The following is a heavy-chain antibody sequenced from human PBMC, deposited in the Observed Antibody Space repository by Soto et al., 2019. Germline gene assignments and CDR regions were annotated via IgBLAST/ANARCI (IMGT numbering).Heavy chain of an antibody. D-gene: IGHD3-10*01. Sequence: SETLSLTCAVSGVSLSPHYWNWIRQPPGKGLEWIGYSYYSGSTTYNHALKSRVTISVDTSKNQFSLNLRSVTAADTAVYYCARGSYYGSGENWGQGTLVTVSS. CDR1: GVSLSPHY. CDR2: SYYSGST. V-gene: IGHV4-59*11. CDR3: ARGSYYGSGEN. J-gene: IGHJ4*02.